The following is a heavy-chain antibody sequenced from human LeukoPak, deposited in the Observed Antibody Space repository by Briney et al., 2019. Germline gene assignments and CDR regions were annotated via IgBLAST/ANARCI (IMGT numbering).Heavy chain of an antibody. D-gene: IGHD1-26*01. CDR3: ASSGSYRFDY. Sequence: GGSLRLSCAASGFTFSSYSMNWVRQAPGKGLEWVSHISASGTAMFYADSVKGRFTISRDNAKNSLYLQMNSLRDEDTAVYYCASSGSYRFDYWGQGTLVTVSS. J-gene: IGHJ4*02. CDR2: ISASGTAM. CDR1: GFTFSSYS. V-gene: IGHV3-48*02.